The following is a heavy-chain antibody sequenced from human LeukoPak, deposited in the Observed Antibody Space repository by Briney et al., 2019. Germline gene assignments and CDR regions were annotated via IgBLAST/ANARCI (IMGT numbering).Heavy chain of an antibody. CDR2: INPHSGGT. Sequence: ASVKVSCKASGYTFTGYYIQWVRQAPGQGLEWMGWINPHSGGTNYAQEFQGRVTMTRDTSISTAYMELSSLRPDDTAVYSCARGVTARGFYYYMDIWGIGTTVTISS. CDR3: ARGVTARGFYYYMDI. V-gene: IGHV1-2*02. CDR1: GYTFTGYY. J-gene: IGHJ6*03. D-gene: IGHD2-21*02.